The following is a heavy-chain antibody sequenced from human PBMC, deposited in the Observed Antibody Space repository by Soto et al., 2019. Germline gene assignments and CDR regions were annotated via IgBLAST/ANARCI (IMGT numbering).Heavy chain of an antibody. J-gene: IGHJ3*02. Sequence: PGESLKISCKASGYSFTSYWIGWVRQMPGKGLEWMGIIYPGDSDTRYSPSFEGQVSISADKSTSTVYLQWSSLKASDTAMYYCARKTSPRYFDWLLFYAFNIWGQGTMVTVSS. D-gene: IGHD3-9*01. CDR1: GYSFTSYW. CDR2: IYPGDSDT. V-gene: IGHV5-51*01. CDR3: ARKTSPRYFDWLLFYAFNI.